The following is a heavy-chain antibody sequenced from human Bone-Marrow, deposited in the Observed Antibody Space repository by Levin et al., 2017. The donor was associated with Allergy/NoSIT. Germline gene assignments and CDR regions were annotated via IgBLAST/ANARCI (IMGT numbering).Heavy chain of an antibody. J-gene: IGHJ1*01. CDR2: IIPIFGTA. D-gene: IGHD1-26*01. Sequence: SVKVSCKASGGTFSSYAISWVRQAPGQGLEWMGGIIPIFGTANYAQKFQGRVTITADESTSTAYMELSSLRSEDTAVYYCARGTGSYYFEYFQHWGQGTLVTVSS. CDR3: ARGTGSYYFEYFQH. V-gene: IGHV1-69*13. CDR1: GGTFSSYA.